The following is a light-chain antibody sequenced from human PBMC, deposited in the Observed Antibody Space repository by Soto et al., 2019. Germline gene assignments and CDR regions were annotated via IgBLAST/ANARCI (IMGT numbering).Light chain of an antibody. CDR2: RAS. CDR3: QQYYGSPVT. Sequence: DIVMTQSPDSLAVSLGERATINCKSSQRVLSSSNNLNYLAWYQQKAGQPPRFLIIRASARASGVTDRFSGSGSGTDFTLTISSLQAEDVAVYYGQQYYGSPVTFGQGTRMEIK. J-gene: IGKJ5*01. CDR1: QRVLSSSNNLNY. V-gene: IGKV4-1*01.